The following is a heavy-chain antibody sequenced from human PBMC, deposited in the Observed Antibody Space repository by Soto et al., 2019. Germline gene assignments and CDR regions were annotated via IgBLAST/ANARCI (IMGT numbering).Heavy chain of an antibody. CDR2: INHSGST. V-gene: IGHV4-34*01. D-gene: IGHD6-19*01. J-gene: IGHJ4*02. Sequence: QVQLQQWGAGLLKPSETLSLTCAVYGGSFSGYYWSWIRQPPGKGLEWIGEINHSGSTNYNPSLKSRVTISVDTSKNQFSLKLSSVTAADTAVYYCARVGYRHSSGWYSGDYWGQGTLVTVSS. CDR1: GGSFSGYY. CDR3: ARVGYRHSSGWYSGDY.